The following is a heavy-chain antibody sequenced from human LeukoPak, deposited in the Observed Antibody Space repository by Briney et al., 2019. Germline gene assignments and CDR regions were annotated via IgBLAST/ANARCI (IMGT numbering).Heavy chain of an antibody. V-gene: IGHV1-2*02. D-gene: IGHD6-19*01. Sequence: ASVKVSCKASGYTFTGYYMHWVRQAPGQGLEWMGWINPNSGGTNYAQKFQGRVTMTRDMSISTAYMELSRLRSDDTAVYYCARGGWVKGIAVAGNFGYWGQGTLVTVSS. CDR3: ARGGWVKGIAVAGNFGY. J-gene: IGHJ4*02. CDR2: INPNSGGT. CDR1: GYTFTGYY.